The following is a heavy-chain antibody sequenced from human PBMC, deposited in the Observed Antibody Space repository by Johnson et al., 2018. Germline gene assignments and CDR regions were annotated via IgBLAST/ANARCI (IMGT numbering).Heavy chain of an antibody. D-gene: IGHD2-8*01. Sequence: VQLVESGAEVKKPGESLKISCKGSGYIFSTYWIGWVRQMPGKGLEWLGMIYPDDSDTRYSPSFRGQVTIAADKSISPAYLQWSRLKASDSAMYYCARLNGIAAYVQPWGQGTLVTVSA. CDR2: IYPDDSDT. J-gene: IGHJ1*01. CDR3: ARLNGIAAYVQP. V-gene: IGHV5-51*01. CDR1: GYIFSTYW.